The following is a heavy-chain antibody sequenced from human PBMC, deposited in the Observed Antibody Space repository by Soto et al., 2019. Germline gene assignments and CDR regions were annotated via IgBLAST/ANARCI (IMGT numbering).Heavy chain of an antibody. J-gene: IGHJ4*02. Sequence: QVQLVESGGGVVQPGRSLRLSCAASGFTFSSYAMHWVRQAPGKGLEWVAVISYDGSNKYYADSVKGRFTISRDNSKNTRYLQMNSLRAEDTAVYYCARVAVEMATIHVLDYWGQGTLVTVSS. V-gene: IGHV3-30-3*01. CDR1: GFTFSSYA. CDR3: ARVAVEMATIHVLDY. D-gene: IGHD5-12*01. CDR2: ISYDGSNK.